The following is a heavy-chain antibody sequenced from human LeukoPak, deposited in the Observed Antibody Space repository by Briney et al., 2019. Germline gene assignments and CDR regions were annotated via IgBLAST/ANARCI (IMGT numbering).Heavy chain of an antibody. D-gene: IGHD6-13*01. J-gene: IGHJ4*02. CDR2: ISWDGAST. V-gene: IGHV3-43*01. CDR1: GFTFDDYT. Sequence: PGGSLRLSCAASGFTFDDYTMHWVRQAPGKGLEWVSLISWDGASTYYADSVKGRFTISRDNSKNSLYLQMNSLRTEDTALYYCAKDLAAAGTFGVALYYFDYWGQGTLVTVSS. CDR3: AKDLAAAGTFGVALYYFDY.